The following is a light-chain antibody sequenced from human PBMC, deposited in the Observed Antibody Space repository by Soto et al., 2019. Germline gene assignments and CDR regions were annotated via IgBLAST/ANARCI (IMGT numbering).Light chain of an antibody. V-gene: IGLV1-40*01. CDR2: GNS. Sequence: QSVLTQPPSVSGAPGQRVTISCTGSSSNIGAGYDVHWYQQLPGTAPKLLIYGNSNRRSGVPDRFSGSKSGTSASLAITGLQAEDEADYYCQSYDSSPSGYVFGTGTKVTVL. CDR3: QSYDSSPSGYV. CDR1: SSNIGAGYD. J-gene: IGLJ1*01.